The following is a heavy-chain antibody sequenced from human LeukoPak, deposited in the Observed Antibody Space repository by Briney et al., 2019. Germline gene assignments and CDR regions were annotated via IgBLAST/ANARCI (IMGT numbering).Heavy chain of an antibody. CDR3: VRGPPMVRGVKFDY. Sequence: GGSLRLSCAASGFTFSSYAMHWVRQAPGKGLEWVAVISYDGSNKYYADSVKGRFTISRDNSKNTLYLQMNSLRAEDTAVYYCVRGPPMVRGVKFDYWGQGTLVTVSS. J-gene: IGHJ4*02. CDR1: GFTFSSYA. D-gene: IGHD3-10*01. V-gene: IGHV3-30*04. CDR2: ISYDGSNK.